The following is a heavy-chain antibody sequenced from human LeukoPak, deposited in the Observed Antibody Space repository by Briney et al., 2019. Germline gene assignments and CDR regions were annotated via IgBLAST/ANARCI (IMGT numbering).Heavy chain of an antibody. CDR1: GGSISTFY. CDR2: VYYSGTT. Sequence: PSETLSLTCTISGGSISTFYWTWIRQPPGKGLEWIGYVYYSGTTNYNPSLKSRVTISVDTSHNQFSLKLSSVTAADTAVYFCATGTTGYSYEIDYWGQGTLVTVSS. CDR3: ATGTTGYSYEIDY. J-gene: IGHJ4*02. D-gene: IGHD5-18*01. V-gene: IGHV4-59*01.